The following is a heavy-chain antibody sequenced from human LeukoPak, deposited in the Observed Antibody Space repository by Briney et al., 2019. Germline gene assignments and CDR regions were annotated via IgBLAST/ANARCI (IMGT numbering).Heavy chain of an antibody. Sequence: PSETLSLTCTVSAYSISSGYYWGWIRQPPGKGLEWIGSLSHSGSTYYNPSLKSRVTISVDTSKNQFSLRLRSVTAADTAVYYCAKVTTAGSYYMDVWGKGTTVTVSS. CDR2: LSHSGST. CDR1: AYSISSGYY. J-gene: IGHJ6*03. V-gene: IGHV4-38-2*02. D-gene: IGHD1-1*01. CDR3: AKVTTAGSYYMDV.